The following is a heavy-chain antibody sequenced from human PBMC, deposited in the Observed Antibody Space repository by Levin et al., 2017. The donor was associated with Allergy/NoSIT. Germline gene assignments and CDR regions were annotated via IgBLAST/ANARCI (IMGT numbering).Heavy chain of an antibody. CDR3: AREGDGSGND. D-gene: IGHD3-10*01. CDR1: GFTFSSYA. CDR2: ISYDGSNK. J-gene: IGHJ4*02. Sequence: LSLTCAASGFTFSSYAMHWVRQAPGKGLEWVAVISYDGSNKYYADSVKGRFTISRDNSKNTLYLQMNSLRAEDTAVYYCAREGDGSGNDWGQGTLVTVSS. V-gene: IGHV3-30*04.